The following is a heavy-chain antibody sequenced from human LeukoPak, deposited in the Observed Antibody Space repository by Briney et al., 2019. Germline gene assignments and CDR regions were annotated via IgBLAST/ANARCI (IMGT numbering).Heavy chain of an antibody. D-gene: IGHD4-23*01. J-gene: IGHJ4*02. CDR3: ARDVTTVGPLDS. Sequence: ASVKVSCKASGDTFRNYAISWVRQAPGQGLEWTGRVIPILGKPTYAQRFQGRVTITADKPTTTVYMELSSLRSEDTAVYYCARDVTTVGPLDSWGQGTLVTVSS. CDR2: VIPILGKP. CDR1: GDTFRNYA. V-gene: IGHV1-69*04.